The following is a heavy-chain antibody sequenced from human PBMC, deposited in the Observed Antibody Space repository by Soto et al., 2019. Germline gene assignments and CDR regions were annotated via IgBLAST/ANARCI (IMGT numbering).Heavy chain of an antibody. J-gene: IGHJ4*02. D-gene: IGHD3-10*01. V-gene: IGHV4-59*08. CDR2: IYYTGST. CDR1: GGSISGYY. Sequence: SETLSLTCTVSGGSISGYYWSWIRQPPGKELQYIGYIYYTGSTNYNPSLQSRVTMSVDTSKSQFSLKLNSVSAADTAVYYCARHYNSGSYPLDYWGQGTLVTVYS. CDR3: ARHYNSGSYPLDY.